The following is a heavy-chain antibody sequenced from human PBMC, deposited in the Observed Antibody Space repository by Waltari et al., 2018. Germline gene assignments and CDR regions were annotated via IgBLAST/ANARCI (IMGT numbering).Heavy chain of an antibody. J-gene: IGHJ4*02. CDR3: ARVGSWYLDSRDHFDN. V-gene: IGHV3-74*01. CDR1: GFTFSSYW. D-gene: IGHD6-13*01. Sequence: EVQLVESGGGLVQPGGSLRLSCAASGFTFSSYWMSWVRQAPGKGLVWVSRVNSDGSTTTYADSVGGRFTISRDNAKNTLYLQMNSLRVEDTAVYYCARVGSWYLDSRDHFDNWGQGTLVTVSS. CDR2: VNSDGSTT.